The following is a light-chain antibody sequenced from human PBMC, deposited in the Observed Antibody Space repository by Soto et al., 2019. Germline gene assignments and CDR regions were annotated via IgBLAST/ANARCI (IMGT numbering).Light chain of an antibody. Sequence: EIVLTQSPATLSLSPGERATLSCRASQSVSSYLAWYQQKPGQAPRLLIYDTAKRATGIPARFSGSGSGTAFSLTISTLAPKYFAVYYCHQPTNWPRSCTFGPETKVDIK. CDR3: HQPTNWPRSCT. J-gene: IGKJ3*01. CDR1: QSVSSY. V-gene: IGKV3-11*01. CDR2: DTA.